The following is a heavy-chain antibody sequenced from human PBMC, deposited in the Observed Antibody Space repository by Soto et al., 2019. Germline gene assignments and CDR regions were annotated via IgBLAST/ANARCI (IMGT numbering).Heavy chain of an antibody. V-gene: IGHV3-23*01. J-gene: IGHJ4*02. CDR2: ISGSGDYT. Sequence: EVQLLESGGGLVQPGGSLRLSCAASGFTFSIYAMSWVRQAPGKGLEWVSAISGSGDYTYYADSVKGRFAISRDNSKNTVYLQMNSLRAEDTAVYYCAKVLKAVAGTYDYWGQGTLVTVSS. CDR3: AKVLKAVAGTYDY. D-gene: IGHD6-19*01. CDR1: GFTFSIYA.